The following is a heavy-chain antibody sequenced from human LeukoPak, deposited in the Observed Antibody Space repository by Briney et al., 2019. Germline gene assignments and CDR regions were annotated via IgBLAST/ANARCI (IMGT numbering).Heavy chain of an antibody. CDR3: ARDRGRDDILTGGLYGMDV. J-gene: IGHJ6*02. CDR1: GYTFTGYY. Sequence: ASVKVSCKASGYTFTGYYMHWVRQAPGQGLEWMGWINPNSGGTNYAQKFQGWVTMTRDTSISTAYMELSRLRSDDTAVYYCARDRGRDDILTGGLYGMDVWGQGTTVTVSS. D-gene: IGHD3-9*01. CDR2: INPNSGGT. V-gene: IGHV1-2*04.